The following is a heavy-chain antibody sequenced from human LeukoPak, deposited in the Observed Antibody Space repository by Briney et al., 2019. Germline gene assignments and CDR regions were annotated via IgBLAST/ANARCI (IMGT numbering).Heavy chain of an antibody. CDR1: GGSINSYY. V-gene: IGHV4-59*12. J-gene: IGHJ4*02. D-gene: IGHD3-22*01. CDR3: ARENGFYYDSSGYLFDY. CDR2: IYYSGST. Sequence: SETLSLTCTVSGGSINSYYWSWIRQPPGKGLEWIGYIYYSGSTNYNPSLKSRVTISVDTSKNQFSLKLSSVTAADTAVYYCARENGFYYDSSGYLFDYWGQGTLVTVSS.